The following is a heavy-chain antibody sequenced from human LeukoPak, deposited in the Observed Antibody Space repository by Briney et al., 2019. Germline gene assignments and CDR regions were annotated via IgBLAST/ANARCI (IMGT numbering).Heavy chain of an antibody. CDR1: GFTFSSYA. CDR2: FSGSGGGT. V-gene: IGHV3-23*01. J-gene: IGHJ4*02. Sequence: GSLRLSCAASGFTFSSYAMSWVRQAPGKGLEWVSTFSGSGGGTHYADSVKGRFTISRDNSKNTLYLQMNSLRAEDTAVYYCARARGVGELFFDSWGQGTLVTVSS. D-gene: IGHD3-10*01. CDR3: ARARGVGELFFDS.